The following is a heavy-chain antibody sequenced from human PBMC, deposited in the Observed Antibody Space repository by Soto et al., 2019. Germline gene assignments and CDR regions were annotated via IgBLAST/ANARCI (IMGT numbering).Heavy chain of an antibody. CDR3: ASLDDYVWRSYLGP. Sequence: LSLTCAVSGGSISSGGYSWSWIRQPPGKGLEWIGYIYHSGSTYYNPSLKSRVTISVDRSKNQFSLKLSSVTAADTAVYYCASLDDYVWRSYLGPWGQGTLVTISS. CDR2: IYHSGST. V-gene: IGHV4-30-2*01. J-gene: IGHJ5*02. D-gene: IGHD3-16*01. CDR1: GGSISSGGYS.